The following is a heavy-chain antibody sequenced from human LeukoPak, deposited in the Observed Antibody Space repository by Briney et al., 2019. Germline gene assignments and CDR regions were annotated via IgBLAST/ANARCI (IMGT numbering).Heavy chain of an antibody. CDR3: AAFLVGGDNLSAPGARETLVPVP. V-gene: IGHV1-58*02. Sequence: ASVKVSCKASGFTFTSSAMQWVRQARGQRLEWIGWIVVGSGNTNYAQKFQERVTITRDMSTSTAYMELSSLRSEDTAVYYCAAFLVGGDNLSAPGARETLVPVPWG. CDR2: IVVGSGNT. CDR1: GFTFTSSA. J-gene: IGHJ5*02. D-gene: IGHD3-10*01.